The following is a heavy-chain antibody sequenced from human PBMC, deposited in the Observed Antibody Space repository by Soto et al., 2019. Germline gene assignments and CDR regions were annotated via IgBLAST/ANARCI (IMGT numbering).Heavy chain of an antibody. D-gene: IGHD6-25*01. CDR3: VRPEATAIEYFHH. CDR2: ILYSGST. J-gene: IGHJ1*01. CDR1: GGSMSSFAFY. Sequence: SETLSLTCTVSGGSMSSFAFYWGWIRQPPGKGLEWIGSILYSGSTYYNPSLKSRVVISMDTSKNQFSLKLRSVTATDTAVYYCVRPEATAIEYFHHGGHGTLVTVSS. V-gene: IGHV4-39*01.